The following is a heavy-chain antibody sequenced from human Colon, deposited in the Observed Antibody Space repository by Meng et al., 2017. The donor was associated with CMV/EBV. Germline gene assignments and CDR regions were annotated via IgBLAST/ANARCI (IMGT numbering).Heavy chain of an antibody. CDR2: ISDSRYT. CDR3: AKIRKGGYCSGGSCFDT. D-gene: IGHD2-8*02. Sequence: SCAASGFVFSDYAMTWVRQAPGKGLEWVSFISDSRYTNYGDPVKGRFTISRDNSKNTVFLQMNSLRADDTGIYFCAKIRKGGYCSGGSCFDTWGQGTQVTVSS. J-gene: IGHJ5*02. CDR1: GFVFSDYA. V-gene: IGHV3-23*01.